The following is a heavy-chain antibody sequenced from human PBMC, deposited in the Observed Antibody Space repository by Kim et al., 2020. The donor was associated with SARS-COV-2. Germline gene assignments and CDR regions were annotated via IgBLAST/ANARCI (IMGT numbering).Heavy chain of an antibody. CDR1: GYSFTSYW. V-gene: IGHV5-10-1*01. D-gene: IGHD2-2*01. CDR3: AGRTQYCSSTSCSEFDY. CDR2: IDPSDSYT. Sequence: GESLKISCKGSGYSFTSYWISWVRQMPGKGLEWMGRIDPSDSYTNYSPSFQGHVTISADKSISTAYLQWSSLKASDTAMYYCAGRTQYCSSTSCSEFDYWGQGTLVTVSS. J-gene: IGHJ4*02.